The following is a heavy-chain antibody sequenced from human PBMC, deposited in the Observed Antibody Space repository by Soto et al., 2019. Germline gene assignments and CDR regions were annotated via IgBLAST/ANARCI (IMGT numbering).Heavy chain of an antibody. V-gene: IGHV1-18*01. CDR2: ISAYNGNT. Sequence: QVQLVQSGAEVKKPGASVKVSCKASGYTFTSYGISWVRQAPGQGLEWMGWISAYNGNTNYAQKLQGRVTMTTDTSTSTAYMEMRSLSSDDTAVYYCARRGLVPAANYYYGMDVWGQGTTVTVSS. CDR1: GYTFTSYG. CDR3: ARRGLVPAANYYYGMDV. J-gene: IGHJ6*02. D-gene: IGHD2-2*01.